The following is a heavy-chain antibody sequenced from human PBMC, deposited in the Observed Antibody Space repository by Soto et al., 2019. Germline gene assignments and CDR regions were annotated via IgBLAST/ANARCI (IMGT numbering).Heavy chain of an antibody. V-gene: IGHV1-69*01. CDR1: GGTFSSYA. CDR3: ARGGGCYYDRSGSCAN. CDR2: IITIFGTA. D-gene: IGHD3-22*01. Sequence: QVQLVQSGAEVKKPGSSVKVSCKASGGTFSSYAISWVRQAPGQGLEWMGGIITIFGTANYAQKFQGRVTITADEYTSTAYMEMSSLRSEDTAVYYCARGGGCYYDRSGSCANWGQGTLVTVSS. J-gene: IGHJ4*02.